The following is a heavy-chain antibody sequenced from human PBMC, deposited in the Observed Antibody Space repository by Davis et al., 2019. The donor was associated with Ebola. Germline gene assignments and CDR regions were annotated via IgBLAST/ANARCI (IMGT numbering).Heavy chain of an antibody. CDR3: ARPSIADWFDP. Sequence: PSETLSLTCAVYGGSFSGYYWSWIRQPPGKGLEWIGEINHSGSTNYNPSLKSRVTISVDTSKNQFSLKLSSVTAADTAVYYCARPSIADWFDPWGQGTLVTVSS. CDR1: GGSFSGYY. D-gene: IGHD6-6*01. J-gene: IGHJ5*02. V-gene: IGHV4-34*01. CDR2: INHSGST.